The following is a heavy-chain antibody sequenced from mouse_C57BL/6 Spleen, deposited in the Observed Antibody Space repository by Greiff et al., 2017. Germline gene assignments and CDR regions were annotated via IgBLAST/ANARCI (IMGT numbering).Heavy chain of an antibody. D-gene: IGHD1-1*01. V-gene: IGHV1-42*01. CDR3: ASPSITTVASYAMDY. J-gene: IGHJ4*01. CDR2: INPSTGGT. CDR1: GYSFTGYY. Sequence: VQLQQSGPELVKPGASVKISCKASGYSFTGYYMNWVKQSPEKSLEWIGEINPSTGGTTYNQKFKAKATLTVDKSSSTAYMQLKSLTSEDSAVYYCASPSITTVASYAMDYWGQGTSVTVSS.